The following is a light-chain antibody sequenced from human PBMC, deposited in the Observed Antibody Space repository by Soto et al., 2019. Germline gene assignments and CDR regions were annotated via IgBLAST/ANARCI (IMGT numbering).Light chain of an antibody. CDR1: SSDVGGYNY. Sequence: QSALTQPASVSGSPGQSITISCTGTSSDVGGYNYVSWYQQHPGKAPKLMIYEVSNRPSGVSNRFSGSKSGNTASLTISGRQAEDEDDYYCRSYTSSSTRVFGGGTKVTVL. CDR2: EVS. J-gene: IGLJ3*02. CDR3: RSYTSSSTRV. V-gene: IGLV2-14*01.